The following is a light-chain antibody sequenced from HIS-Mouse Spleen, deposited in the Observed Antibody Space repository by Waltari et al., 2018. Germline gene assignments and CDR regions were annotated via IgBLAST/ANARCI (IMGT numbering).Light chain of an antibody. CDR3: QAWDSSTAV. V-gene: IGLV3-1*01. CDR1: KLGDKY. Sequence: SYELTQPPSVSVSPGQTASITCSGDKLGDKYACWYQQKPGQSPVLVIYQDSKRPSGIPWRFSGSNSGNTATLTLSGTQAMDEADYYCQAWDSSTAVFGGGTKLTVL. J-gene: IGLJ2*01. CDR2: QDS.